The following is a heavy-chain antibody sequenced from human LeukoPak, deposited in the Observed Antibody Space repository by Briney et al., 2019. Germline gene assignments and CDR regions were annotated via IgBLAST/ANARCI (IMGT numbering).Heavy chain of an antibody. D-gene: IGHD6-6*01. J-gene: IGHJ4*02. Sequence: GGSLRLSCAASGFTFSSYDMHWVRQAPGKGLEWVAFIRYDGSNKYYADSVKGRFTISRDNSKNTLYLQMNSLRAEDTAVYYCAKGLAARFDYWGQGTLVTVSS. CDR2: IRYDGSNK. CDR3: AKGLAARFDY. V-gene: IGHV3-30*02. CDR1: GFTFSSYD.